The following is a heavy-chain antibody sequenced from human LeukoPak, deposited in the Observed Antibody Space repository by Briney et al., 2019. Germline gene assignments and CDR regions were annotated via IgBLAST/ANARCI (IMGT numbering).Heavy chain of an antibody. J-gene: IGHJ6*02. CDR2: ISAYNGNT. Sequence: ASVKVSCKAFGYTFTSYGISWVRQAPGQGLEWMRWISAYNGNTNYAQKLQGRVTTTTDTSTSTAYMELRSLRSDDTAVYYCARVDIVGTIIYGMDVWGQGTTVTVSS. D-gene: IGHD5-12*01. CDR1: GYTFTSYG. CDR3: ARVDIVGTIIYGMDV. V-gene: IGHV1-18*01.